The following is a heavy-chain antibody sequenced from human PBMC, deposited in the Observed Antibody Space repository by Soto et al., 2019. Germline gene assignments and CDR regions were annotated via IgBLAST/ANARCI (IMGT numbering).Heavy chain of an antibody. Sequence: QVQLVESGGGVVQPGRSLRLSCAASGFTFSSYGMHWVRQAPGKGLEWVAVISYDGSNKYYADSVKGRFTISRDNSKNTLYLQMNSLRAEDTAVYYCANALMVRGAPFDYWGQGPLVTVSS. CDR3: ANALMVRGAPFDY. D-gene: IGHD3-10*01. CDR2: ISYDGSNK. CDR1: GFTFSSYG. J-gene: IGHJ4*02. V-gene: IGHV3-30*18.